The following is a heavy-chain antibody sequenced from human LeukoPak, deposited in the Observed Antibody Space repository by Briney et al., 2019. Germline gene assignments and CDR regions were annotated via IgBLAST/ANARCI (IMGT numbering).Heavy chain of an antibody. CDR2: IKQDGSEK. D-gene: IGHD6-13*01. J-gene: IGHJ4*02. CDR1: GFTFSSYW. V-gene: IGHV3-7*01. CDR3: ARDTGIAAAGTPLDY. Sequence: PGGSLRLSCAASGFTFSSYWMSWVRQAPGKVLEWVANIKQDGSEKYYVDSVKGRFTISRDNAKNSLYLQMNSLRAEDTAVYYCARDTGIAAAGTPLDYWGQGTLVTVSS.